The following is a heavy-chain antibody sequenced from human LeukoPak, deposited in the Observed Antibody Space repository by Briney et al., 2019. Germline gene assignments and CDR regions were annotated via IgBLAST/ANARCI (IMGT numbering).Heavy chain of an antibody. V-gene: IGHV3-7*04. CDR3: GRFTRSGDSVY. Sequence: GGSLRLSCAASGFTFSSYWMSWVRQAPGKGLEWVANIKQDGSEKQYVDSVKGRFAISRDNAENSLYLQMNSLKAEDTAVYYCGRFTRSGDSVYWGQGTLVTASS. CDR2: IKQDGSEK. J-gene: IGHJ4*02. CDR1: GFTFSSYW. D-gene: IGHD7-27*01.